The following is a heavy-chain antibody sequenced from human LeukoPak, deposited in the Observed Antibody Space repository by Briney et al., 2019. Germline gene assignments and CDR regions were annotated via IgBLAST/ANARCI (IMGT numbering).Heavy chain of an antibody. J-gene: IGHJ3*02. CDR3: ARGGAEVWDAFDI. V-gene: IGHV4-59*01. D-gene: IGHD1-14*01. CDR2: IYYSGST. CDR1: GGSISSYY. Sequence: SETLSLTCTVSGGSISSYYWSWIRQPPGKGLEWIGYIYYSGSTNYNPSLKSRVTISVDTSKNQFSLKLSSVTAADTAVYYCARGGAEVWDAFDIWGQGTMVTVSS.